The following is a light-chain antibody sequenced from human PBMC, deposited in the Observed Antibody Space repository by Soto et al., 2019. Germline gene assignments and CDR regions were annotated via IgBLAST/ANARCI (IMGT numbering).Light chain of an antibody. V-gene: IGLV3-21*02. J-gene: IGLJ3*02. Sequence: SYELTQPPSVSVAPGQTARITCGGNNFGSKSVHWYQQRPGQAPVLVVYEDSDRPSGIPERFSGSNSGNTATLTISRVEAGDEADYYCQVWDSSSDHVVFGGGTQLTVL. CDR3: QVWDSSSDHVV. CDR2: EDS. CDR1: NFGSKS.